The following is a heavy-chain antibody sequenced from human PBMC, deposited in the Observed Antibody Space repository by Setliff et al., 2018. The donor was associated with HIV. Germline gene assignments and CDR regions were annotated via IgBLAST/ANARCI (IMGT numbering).Heavy chain of an antibody. CDR1: GFSFSSYW. J-gene: IGHJ4*02. Sequence: LSLSCAASGFSFSSYWMSWVRQAPGKGLEWVANIKQDGSEKYYVDSVKGRFTISRDNAKNSLYLQMNSLRAEDTAVYYCAKCGGVTCYSASWYFDYWGQGTLVTVSS. CDR2: IKQDGSEK. D-gene: IGHD2-15*01. V-gene: IGHV3-7*01. CDR3: AKCGGVTCYSASWYFDY.